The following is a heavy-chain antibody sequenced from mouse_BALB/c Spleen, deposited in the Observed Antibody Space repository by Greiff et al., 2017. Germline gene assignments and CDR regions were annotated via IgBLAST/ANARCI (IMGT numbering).Heavy chain of an antibody. CDR2: ISYDGSN. V-gene: IGHV3-6*02. CDR3: ARERKFLDV. CDR1: GYSITSGYY. Sequence: EVKLQESGPGLVKPSQSLSLTCSVTGYSITSGYYWNWIRQFPGNKLEWMGYISYDGSNNYNPSLKNRISITRDTSKNQFFLKLNSVTTEDTATYYCARERKFLDVWGAGTTVTVSS. J-gene: IGHJ1*01.